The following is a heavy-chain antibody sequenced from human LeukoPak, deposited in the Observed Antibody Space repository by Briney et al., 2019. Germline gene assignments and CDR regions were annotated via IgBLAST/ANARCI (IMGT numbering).Heavy chain of an antibody. CDR1: GFTFDDYA. J-gene: IGHJ4*02. V-gene: IGHV3-9*03. CDR3: ARIIVGATGIDY. D-gene: IGHD1-26*01. Sequence: PGGSLRLSCAASGFTFDDYAMHWVRQAPGKGLEWVSGISWNSGSIGYADSVKGRFTISRDNAKNSLYLQMNSLRAEDMALYYCARIIVGATGIDYWGQGTLVTVSP. CDR2: ISWNSGSI.